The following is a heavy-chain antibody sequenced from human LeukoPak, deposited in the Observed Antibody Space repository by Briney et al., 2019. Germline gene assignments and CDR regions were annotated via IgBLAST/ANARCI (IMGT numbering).Heavy chain of an antibody. D-gene: IGHD3-22*01. CDR1: GLTLSSYG. CDR2: IRSKANSYAT. CDR3: TRRDYYDSSGYYDY. J-gene: IGHJ4*02. Sequence: GAALRLSCAASGLTLSSYGMHLVRQASGKGLELVGRIRSKANSYATAYAASVKGSFTNSRDNSKNTPYLQMNSLRTEDTAVYYCTRRDYYDSSGYYDYWGQGTLVTVSS. V-gene: IGHV3-73*01.